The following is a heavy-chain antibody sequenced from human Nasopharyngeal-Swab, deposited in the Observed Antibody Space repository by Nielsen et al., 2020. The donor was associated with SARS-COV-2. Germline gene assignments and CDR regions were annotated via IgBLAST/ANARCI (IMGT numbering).Heavy chain of an antibody. J-gene: IGHJ5*02. Sequence: WIRRHPGKGLEWVGRIKSKTDGGTTDYAAPVKGRFTISRDDSKNTLYLQMNSLKTEDTAVYYCTTVRFHCSSTSCYRWFDPWGQGTLVTVSS. V-gene: IGHV3-15*01. CDR2: IKSKTDGGTT. D-gene: IGHD2-2*01. CDR3: TTVRFHCSSTSCYRWFDP.